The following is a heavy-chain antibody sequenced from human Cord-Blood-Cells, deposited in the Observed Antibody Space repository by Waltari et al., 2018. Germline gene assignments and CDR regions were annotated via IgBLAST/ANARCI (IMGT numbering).Heavy chain of an antibody. D-gene: IGHD3-10*01. J-gene: IGHJ4*02. CDR2: INHSGST. Sequence: QVQLQQWGAGLLKPSETLSLTCAVYGGSFSGYYWSWIRQPPGKGLEWIGEINHSGSTNYHPSRESRVTISVETSKNQFSLKLSSVTAADTAVYYCARRVVRGVIDYWGQGTLVTVSS. V-gene: IGHV4-34*01. CDR3: ARRVVRGVIDY. CDR1: GGSFSGYY.